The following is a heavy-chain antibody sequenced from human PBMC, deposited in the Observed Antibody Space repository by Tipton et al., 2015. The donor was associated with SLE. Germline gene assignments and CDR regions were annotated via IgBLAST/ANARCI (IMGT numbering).Heavy chain of an antibody. D-gene: IGHD2-15*01. V-gene: IGHV4-59*01. Sequence: TLSLTCTVSGASISSYYWSWIRQPPGKGLEWIGYLSYSGSTNYSPSLKSRVSMSIDTSKNHFSLKVTSVTAADTAIYYCARMGYCGSDRCYSADYFDSWGQGTLVTVSS. CDR1: GASISSYY. CDR2: LSYSGST. CDR3: ARMGYCGSDRCYSADYFDS. J-gene: IGHJ4*02.